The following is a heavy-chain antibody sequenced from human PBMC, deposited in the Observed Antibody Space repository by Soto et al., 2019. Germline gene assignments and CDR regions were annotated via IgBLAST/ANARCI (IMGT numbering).Heavy chain of an antibody. Sequence: PSDPLSRTFRPCGRTFCDFYRSWIRQPPGQGLEWIGEINHSGSTNYNPSLKSRVTISVDTSKNQFSLKLSSVTAADTAVYYCARGGADYDYGDYAYYYYGMDVWGQGTTVT. D-gene: IGHD4-17*01. J-gene: IGHJ6*02. CDR3: ARGGADYDYGDYAYYYYGMDV. V-gene: IGHV4-34*01. CDR2: INHSGST. CDR1: GRTFCDFY.